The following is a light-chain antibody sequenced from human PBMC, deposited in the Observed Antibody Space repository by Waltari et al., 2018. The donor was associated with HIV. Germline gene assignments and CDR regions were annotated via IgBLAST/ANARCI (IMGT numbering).Light chain of an antibody. CDR3: QSADVSSISWV. CDR2: KDT. Sequence: SDELTQPPSVSVSPGQTARITCSGDSLSKQYSCWYQQKPGQAPVLLIYKDTERPSGIPERFAGSSSGTKVTLTIIGVQAEDEADYYCQSADVSSISWVFGRGTKLTVL. CDR1: SLSKQY. J-gene: IGLJ3*02. V-gene: IGLV3-25*03.